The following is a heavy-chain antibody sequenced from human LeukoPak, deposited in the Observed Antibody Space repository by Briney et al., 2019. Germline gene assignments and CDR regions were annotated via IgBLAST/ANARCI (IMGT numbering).Heavy chain of an antibody. CDR3: AKDPNGDYVGAFEM. Sequence: GGSLRLSCEASGFIFSSFAVSWVRQAPGEGLEWVSSISSSGSTTYYADSVRGRFTVSRDNIRNTLNLQMNSLRPDDTALYYCAKDPNGDYVGAFEMWGLGTMVTVSS. J-gene: IGHJ3*02. D-gene: IGHD4-17*01. CDR1: GFIFSSFA. CDR2: ISSSGSTT. V-gene: IGHV3-23*01.